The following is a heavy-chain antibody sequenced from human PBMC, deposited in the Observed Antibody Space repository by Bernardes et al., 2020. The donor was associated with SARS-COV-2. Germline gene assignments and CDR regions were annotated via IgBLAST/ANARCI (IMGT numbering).Heavy chain of an antibody. D-gene: IGHD3-10*01. CDR2: IYPSDSNT. J-gene: IGHJ3*02. V-gene: IGHV5-51*01. Sequence: GESLKISCQSGFNFNAYWIAWVRQRPGKGLEWMGIIYPSDSNTIYSPSFEGQVTISVDKSISTAYLQWSGLKASDTAMYYCARRYGSGNYHDHRNAFDIWGQGTMVTVSS. CDR1: GFNFNAYW. CDR3: ARRYGSGNYHDHRNAFDI.